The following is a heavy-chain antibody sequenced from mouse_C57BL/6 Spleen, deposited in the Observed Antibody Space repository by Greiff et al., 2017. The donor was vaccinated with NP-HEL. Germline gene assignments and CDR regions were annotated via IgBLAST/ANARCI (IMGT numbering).Heavy chain of an antibody. CDR2: IDPSDSET. CDR1: GYTFTSYW. D-gene: IGHD2-3*01. V-gene: IGHV1-52*01. CDR3: ARGWLLPDY. J-gene: IGHJ2*01. Sequence: QVHVKQPGAELVRPGSSVKLSCKASGYTFTSYWMHWVKQRPIQGLEWIGNIDPSDSETHYNQKFKDKATLTVDKSSSTAYMQLSSLTSEDSAVYYCARGWLLPDYWGQGTTLTVSS.